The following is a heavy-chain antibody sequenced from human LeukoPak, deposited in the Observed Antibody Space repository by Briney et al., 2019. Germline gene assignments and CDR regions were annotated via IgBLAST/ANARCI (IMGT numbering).Heavy chain of an antibody. CDR2: ISSSGSTI. D-gene: IGHD6-13*01. CDR3: ARGVSTLDY. CDR1: GFTFSSYE. Sequence: PGGSLRLSCAASGFTFSSYEVNWVRQAPGKGLEWVSYISSSGSTIYYADSVKGRFTISRDNAKNSLYLQMNSLRAEDTAVYYCARGVSTLDYWGQGTLVTVSS. J-gene: IGHJ4*02. V-gene: IGHV3-48*03.